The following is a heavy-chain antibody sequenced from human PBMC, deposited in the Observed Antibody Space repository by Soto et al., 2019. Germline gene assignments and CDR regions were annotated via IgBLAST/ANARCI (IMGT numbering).Heavy chain of an antibody. D-gene: IGHD4-4*01. CDR3: ATQSYSNSGSYYYYGMDV. Sequence: TVSLTCPVSRGSISSGAYSWSWIRQPPGKGLEWIGYNYQSGSTYYNPPLKRRVNISVDRSRNQFSLKLSSVTAADTAVYFCATQSYSNSGSYYYYGMDVWGQVSRVTVAS. V-gene: IGHV4-30-2*01. J-gene: IGHJ6*02. CDR2: NYQSGST. CDR1: RGSISSGAYS.